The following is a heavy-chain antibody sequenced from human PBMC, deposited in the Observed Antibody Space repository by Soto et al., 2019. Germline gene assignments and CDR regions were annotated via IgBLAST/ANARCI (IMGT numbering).Heavy chain of an antibody. CDR2: IYYSGST. CDR3: ARVGYYDFWSGYYGLYYGMDV. D-gene: IGHD3-3*01. V-gene: IGHV4-31*03. Sequence: PSETLSLTCTVSGGSISSGGYYWSWIRQHPGKGLEWIGYIYYSGSTYYNPSLKSRVTISVDTSKNQFSLKLSSVTAADTAVYYCARVGYYDFWSGYYGLYYGMDVWGQGTTVTVS. CDR1: GGSISSGGYY. J-gene: IGHJ6*02.